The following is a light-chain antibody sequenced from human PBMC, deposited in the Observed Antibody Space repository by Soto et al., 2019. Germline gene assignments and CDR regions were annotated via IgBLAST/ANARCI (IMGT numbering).Light chain of an antibody. V-gene: IGKV1-5*03. CDR2: EAS. Sequence: DIQMTQSPSTLSASVGDRVTITCRASQSIRTWLAWYQQKAGTAPKLLIYEASTLERGVPSRFSGVRSGTEFTLSVRSLQPDDFATYYCQQYNDSFPYTFGQGTKLEIK. CDR1: QSIRTW. CDR3: QQYNDSFPYT. J-gene: IGKJ2*01.